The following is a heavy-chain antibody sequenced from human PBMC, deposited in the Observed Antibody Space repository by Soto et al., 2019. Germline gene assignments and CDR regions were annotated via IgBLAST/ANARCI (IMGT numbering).Heavy chain of an antibody. CDR1: GFTYSNYR. Sequence: EVQLVESGGGLVQPGGSLRLSCAASGFTYSNYRMHWVRQAPGKGLEWVSRINSDGSSTVYADSVKGRFTISRDNAKNMLYLQLGSLRAEDRAVFDCARVWPVANSWYVALWGRGTLVIVSS. D-gene: IGHD1-1*01. V-gene: IGHV3-74*01. CDR3: ARVWPVANSWYVAL. CDR2: INSDGSST. J-gene: IGHJ2*01.